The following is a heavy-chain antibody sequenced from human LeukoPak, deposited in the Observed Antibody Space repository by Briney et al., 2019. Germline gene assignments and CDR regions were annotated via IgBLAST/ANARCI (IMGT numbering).Heavy chain of an antibody. CDR3: ARGLTYCGGDCYPFDY. J-gene: IGHJ4*02. D-gene: IGHD2-21*02. Sequence: GGSLRLSCAASGFTFSDYYMSWIRQAPGKALEGVSYVSSGSSTIYYADSVKGRFTVSRDNGKRSLYLHMNSLRAEDTAVYYCARGLTYCGGDCYPFDYWGQGTLVTVSS. CDR1: GFTFSDYY. CDR2: VSSGSSTI. V-gene: IGHV3-11*04.